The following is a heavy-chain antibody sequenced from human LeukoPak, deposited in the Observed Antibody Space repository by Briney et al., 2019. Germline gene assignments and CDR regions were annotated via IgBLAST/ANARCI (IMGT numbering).Heavy chain of an antibody. D-gene: IGHD6-13*01. CDR2: IIPIFGTA. V-gene: IGHV1-69*06. Sequence: ASVKVSCKASGGTFSSYAISWVRQAPGQGLEWMGGIIPIFGTANYAQKFQGRVTITADKSTSTAYMELSSLRSEDTAVYYCARGGVSAAGFSFDYWGQGILVTVSS. CDR3: ARGGVSAAGFSFDY. J-gene: IGHJ4*02. CDR1: GGTFSSYA.